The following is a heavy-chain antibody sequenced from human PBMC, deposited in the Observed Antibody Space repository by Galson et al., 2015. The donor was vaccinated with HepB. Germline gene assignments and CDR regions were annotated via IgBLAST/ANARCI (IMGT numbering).Heavy chain of an antibody. CDR3: ARPHSYDYGGQEWWYFDY. J-gene: IGHJ4*02. D-gene: IGHD4-23*01. Sequence: SLRLSCAASGFTFSSYAMHWVRQAPGKGLEYVSAISSNGGSTYYANSVKGRFTISRDNSKNTLYLQMGSLRAEDMAVYYCARPHSYDYGGQEWWYFDYWGQGTLVTVPS. CDR2: ISSNGGST. V-gene: IGHV3-64*01. CDR1: GFTFSSYA.